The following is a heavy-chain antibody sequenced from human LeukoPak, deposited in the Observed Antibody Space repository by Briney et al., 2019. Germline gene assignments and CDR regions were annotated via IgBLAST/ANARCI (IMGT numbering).Heavy chain of an antibody. D-gene: IGHD3-10*01. CDR2: IYYSGST. V-gene: IGHV4-59*01. J-gene: IGHJ4*02. CDR1: GGSLSSYY. CDR3: ARFAYGLPWYFDY. Sequence: PSETLSLTRTVSGGSLSSYYWSWIPQPPAKGLEWIGYIYYSGSTNYNPALKCRVTMSVDTSKNQFSLKLSSVTAADTAVYYCARFAYGLPWYFDYWGQGTLVTVSS.